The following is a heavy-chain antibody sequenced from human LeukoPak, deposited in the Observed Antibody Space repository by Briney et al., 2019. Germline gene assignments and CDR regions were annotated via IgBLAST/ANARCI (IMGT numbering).Heavy chain of an antibody. CDR3: ARGAIAVAGPPDY. D-gene: IGHD6-19*01. Sequence: ASVKVSCKASGYTFTGYYMHWVRQAPGQGLEWMGWINPNSGGTNYAQKFQGWVTMTRDTSISTAYMELSRLRSDDTAVYYCARGAIAVAGPPDYWGRVTLVTVSS. CDR1: GYTFTGYY. V-gene: IGHV1-2*04. CDR2: INPNSGGT. J-gene: IGHJ4*02.